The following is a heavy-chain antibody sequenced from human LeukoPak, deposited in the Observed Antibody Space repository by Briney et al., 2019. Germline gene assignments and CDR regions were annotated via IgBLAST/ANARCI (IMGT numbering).Heavy chain of an antibody. D-gene: IGHD2-2*01. V-gene: IGHV4-59*01. J-gene: IGHJ4*02. CDR1: GGPISSYY. CDR3: ARGIGYCSSTSCFSYFDY. CDR2: IYYSGST. Sequence: PSETLSLTCTVSGGPISSYYWSWIRQPPGKGLEWIGSIYYSGSTNYNPSLKSRVTISVDTSKNQFSLKLTSVTAADTAVYYCARGIGYCSSTSCFSYFDYWGQGTLVTVSS.